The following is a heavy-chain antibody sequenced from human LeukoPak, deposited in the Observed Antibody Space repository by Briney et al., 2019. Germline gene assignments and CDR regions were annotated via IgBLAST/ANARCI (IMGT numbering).Heavy chain of an antibody. Sequence: KSGGSLRLSCVLSGVPFSHAWMTWVRQAPGKGLEWVGRIQSNGGGGTTDLAAPEEGRFNISRDHSKKTVFLQMNSLKTEDTAVYYCTRVRSPTCYSLGDGGQGTLDPVSS. V-gene: IGHV3-15*01. CDR3: TRVRSPTCYSLGD. D-gene: IGHD2-21*01. CDR2: IQSNGGGGTT. CDR1: GVPFSHAW. J-gene: IGHJ4*02.